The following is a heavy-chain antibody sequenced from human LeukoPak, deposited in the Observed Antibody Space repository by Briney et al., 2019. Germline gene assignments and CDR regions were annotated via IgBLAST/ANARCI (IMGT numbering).Heavy chain of an antibody. V-gene: IGHV3-23*01. CDR1: GFTFSSYA. CDR2: ISNSGGGT. CDR3: AKDRGWLPHD. Sequence: GGSLRLSCAASGFTFSSYAMSWVRQAPGKGLEWVSAISNSGGGTYYADSVKGRFTVSRDDSKNTLYLQMNSLRAEDTAVYYCAKDRGWLPHDWGQGTLVTVPS. D-gene: IGHD3-22*01. J-gene: IGHJ4*02.